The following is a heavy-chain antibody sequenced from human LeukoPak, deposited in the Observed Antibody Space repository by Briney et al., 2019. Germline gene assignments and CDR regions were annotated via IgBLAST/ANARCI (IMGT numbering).Heavy chain of an antibody. CDR3: ARLGSASGWYYFDY. CDR2: INHSGST. D-gene: IGHD6-19*01. Sequence: SETLSLTCTVSGGSISSYYWSWIRQPPGKGLEWIGEINHSGSTNYNPSLKSRVTISVDTSKNQFSLKLSSVTAADTAVYYCARLGSASGWYYFDYWGQGTLVTVSS. J-gene: IGHJ4*02. V-gene: IGHV4-34*01. CDR1: GGSISSYY.